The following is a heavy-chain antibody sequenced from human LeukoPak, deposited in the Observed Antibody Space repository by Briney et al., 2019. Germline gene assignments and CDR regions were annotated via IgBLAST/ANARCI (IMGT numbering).Heavy chain of an antibody. D-gene: IGHD3-16*02. CDR2: FAGSDTTT. CDR3: TALVYHLDS. J-gene: IGHJ4*02. V-gene: IGHV3-48*03. CDR1: GFDFDAYE. Sequence: PGVSLRLSCAASGFDFDAYEMNWVRQAPGKGLEWFAYFAGSDTTTYYADSVKGRFIISRDNARNSLYLQMNSLRAEATDLYEFTALVYHLDSWGQGTLVTVPS.